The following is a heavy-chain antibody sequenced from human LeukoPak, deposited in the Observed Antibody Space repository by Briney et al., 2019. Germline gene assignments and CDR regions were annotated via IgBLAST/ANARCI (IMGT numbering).Heavy chain of an antibody. V-gene: IGHV4-34*01. Sequence: PSETLSLTCAVYGESLSGYYWTWIRQPPGKGLEWIGEIDHIGRSKYNPSLKSRVALSVDRSKNQFSLKLSSVTAADTAVYFCARPRLCSSTFCSGYMDVWGRGTTVIVSS. J-gene: IGHJ6*04. CDR2: IDHIGRS. CDR1: GESLSGYY. CDR3: ARPRLCSSTFCSGYMDV. D-gene: IGHD6-13*01.